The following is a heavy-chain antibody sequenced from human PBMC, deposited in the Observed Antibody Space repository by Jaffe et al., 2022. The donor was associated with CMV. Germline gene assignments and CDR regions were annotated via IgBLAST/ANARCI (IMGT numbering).Heavy chain of an antibody. V-gene: IGHV4-34*01. Sequence: QVQLQQWGAGLLKPSETLSLTCAVYGGSFSGYYWSWIRQPPGKGLEWIGEINHSGSTNYNPSLKSRVTISVDTSKNQFSLKLSSVTAADTAVYYCARSPGIAAAVGARYYMDVWGKGTTVTVSS. D-gene: IGHD6-13*01. CDR2: INHSGST. J-gene: IGHJ6*03. CDR1: GGSFSGYY. CDR3: ARSPGIAAAVGARYYMDV.